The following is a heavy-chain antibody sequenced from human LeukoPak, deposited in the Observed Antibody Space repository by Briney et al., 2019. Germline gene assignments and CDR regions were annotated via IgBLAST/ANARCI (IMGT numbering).Heavy chain of an antibody. D-gene: IGHD3-9*01. Sequence: SQTLSLTCTVSGGSISSGGYYWSWIRQHPGRGLEWIGYIYYSGTTYYNPSLKSRVTISIDTSKNQFSLKLSSVTAADTAVYYCARGSDILTWFDPWGQGTLVIVSS. CDR2: IYYSGTT. J-gene: IGHJ5*02. CDR1: GGSISSGGYY. V-gene: IGHV4-31*03. CDR3: ARGSDILTWFDP.